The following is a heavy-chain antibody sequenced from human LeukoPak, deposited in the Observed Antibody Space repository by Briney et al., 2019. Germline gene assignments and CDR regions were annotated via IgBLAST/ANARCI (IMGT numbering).Heavy chain of an antibody. CDR2: IYYSGIT. V-gene: IGHV4-39*07. CDR1: GGAISSSSYY. J-gene: IGHJ4*02. D-gene: IGHD6-13*01. Sequence: PSETLSLTCTVSGGAISSSSYYWGWIRQPPGKGLEWIGSIYYSGITYYNPSLKSRVTISVDTSKNQFSLKLTSVTAADTAVYYCARDQGSSSWFYYWGQGILVTVSS. CDR3: ARDQGSSSWFYY.